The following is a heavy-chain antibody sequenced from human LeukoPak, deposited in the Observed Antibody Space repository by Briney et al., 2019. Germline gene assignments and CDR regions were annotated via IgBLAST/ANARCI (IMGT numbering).Heavy chain of an antibody. CDR2: ISGSGGST. D-gene: IGHD3-9*01. CDR3: AKAPFYDILTHYFDY. Sequence: GGSLRLSCAASGFTFSSYAMSWVRQAPGKGLEWVSAISGSGGSTYYADSVKGRFTISRDNSKNTLYLQMNSLRAEDTAVYYCAKAPFYDILTHYFDYWGQGTLVTVSS. J-gene: IGHJ4*02. CDR1: GFTFSSYA. V-gene: IGHV3-23*01.